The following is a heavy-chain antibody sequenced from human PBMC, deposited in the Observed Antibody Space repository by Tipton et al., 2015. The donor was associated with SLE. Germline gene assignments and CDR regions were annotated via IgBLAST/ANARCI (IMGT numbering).Heavy chain of an antibody. CDR3: AILLGWESGRGY. CDR1: GDSIPSDAYH. Sequence: TLSLTCTVSGDSIPSDAYHWTWIRQPAGEGLEWIGQISTTGYNTYAPSLRSRVSISVDTSKYQFTLNLSSVTAADTAVYYCAILLGWESGRGYWGQGALVTVSS. CDR2: ISTTGYN. V-gene: IGHV4-61*09. J-gene: IGHJ4*02. D-gene: IGHD3-10*01.